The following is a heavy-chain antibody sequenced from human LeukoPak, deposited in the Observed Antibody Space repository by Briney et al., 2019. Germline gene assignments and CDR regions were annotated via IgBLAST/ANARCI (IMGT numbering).Heavy chain of an antibody. D-gene: IGHD4-23*01. CDR3: ARELREGYGGKVGEYFQH. CDR1: GGSIRSSYYY. J-gene: IGHJ1*01. Sequence: SETLSLTCTVSGGSIRSSYYYWGWIRQPPGKGLEWIGSIYDSGSTYYNPSLKSRVIISVDTSKNQFSLKLSSVTAADTAVYYCARELREGYGGKVGEYFQHWGQGTLVTVSS. CDR2: IYDSGST. V-gene: IGHV4-39*07.